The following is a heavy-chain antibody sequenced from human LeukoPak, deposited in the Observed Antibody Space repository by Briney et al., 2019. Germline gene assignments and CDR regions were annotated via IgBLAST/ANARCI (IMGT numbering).Heavy chain of an antibody. D-gene: IGHD3-22*01. Sequence: SETLSLTCTVSGGSISSYYWSWIRQPPGKGLEWIGYIYYSGSTNYNPSLKSRVTISVDTSKNQFSLKLSSVTAADTAVYYCARGKDSSGYYYGPRWFDPWGQGTLVTVSS. J-gene: IGHJ5*02. V-gene: IGHV4-59*01. CDR2: IYYSGST. CDR3: ARGKDSSGYYYGPRWFDP. CDR1: GGSISSYY.